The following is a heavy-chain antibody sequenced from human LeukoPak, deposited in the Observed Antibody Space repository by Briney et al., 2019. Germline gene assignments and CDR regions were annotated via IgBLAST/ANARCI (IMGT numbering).Heavy chain of an antibody. V-gene: IGHV3-48*01. Sequence: GGSLSHSCAASGFTFSTYMMNWVRQAPGKGLEWLSYISSDSGAIYYADSVKGRFTISRDNAQKSLYLQMNNLRVEDTAVYYCVREVAYWGQGAMVSVCS. CDR3: VREVAY. J-gene: IGHJ4*02. CDR2: ISSDSGAI. CDR1: GFTFSTYM. D-gene: IGHD5-12*01.